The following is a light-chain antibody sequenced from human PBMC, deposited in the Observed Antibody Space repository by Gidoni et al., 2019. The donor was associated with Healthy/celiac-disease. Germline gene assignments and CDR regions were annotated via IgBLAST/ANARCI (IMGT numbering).Light chain of an antibody. CDR2: GNS. CDR3: QSYDSSLSGSTV. V-gene: IGLV1-40*01. Sequence: QSVLTQQPSVSGAPGQRVTISCTGSSSNIGAGYDVPWYQQLPGTAPKLLIYGNSNRPSGVPDRFSGSKSGTSASLAITGLQAEDEADYYCQSYDSSLSGSTVFGGGTKLTVL. J-gene: IGLJ3*02. CDR1: SSNIGAGYD.